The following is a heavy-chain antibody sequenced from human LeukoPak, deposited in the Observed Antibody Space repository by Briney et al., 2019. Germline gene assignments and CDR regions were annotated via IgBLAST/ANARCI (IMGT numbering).Heavy chain of an antibody. Sequence: GGSLRLSSAASGFTLSSYSMNWVRQAPGKGLEWVSSISSSSSYIYYVDSVKGRFTISRDNAKNSLYLQMNSLRAEDTAVYYCARGIAVAGTFDIWGQGTMVTVSS. CDR3: ARGIAVAGTFDI. D-gene: IGHD6-19*01. J-gene: IGHJ3*02. CDR2: ISSSSSYI. V-gene: IGHV3-21*01. CDR1: GFTLSSYS.